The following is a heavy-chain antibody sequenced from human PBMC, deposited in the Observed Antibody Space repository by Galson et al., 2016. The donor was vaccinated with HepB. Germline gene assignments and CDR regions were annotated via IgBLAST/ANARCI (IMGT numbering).Heavy chain of an antibody. CDR1: GYPFTGYY. CDR2: INPNTGGS. D-gene: IGHD1-7*01. J-gene: IGHJ2*01. Sequence: SVMVSCKASGYPFTGYYIHWLRLAPGQGLEWMGWINPNTGGSNYVQKFRGRVTVTRDTAITTAYLELRRLTSGDTAVYYCARETRVTGTRPYWYFDLWGRGTLVTVSS. V-gene: IGHV1-2*02. CDR3: ARETRVTGTRPYWYFDL.